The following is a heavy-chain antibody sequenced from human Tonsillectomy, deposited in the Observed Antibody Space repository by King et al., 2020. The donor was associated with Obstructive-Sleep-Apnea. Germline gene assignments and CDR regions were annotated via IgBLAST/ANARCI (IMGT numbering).Heavy chain of an antibody. CDR3: AREGFGAAAGLDYYYYYGMDV. V-gene: IGHV4-39*07. D-gene: IGHD6-13*01. J-gene: IGHJ6*02. CDR1: GGSISSSSYY. CDR2: IYYSGST. Sequence: QLQESGPGLVKPSETLSLTCTVSGGSISSSSYYWGWVRQPPGKGLEWIGTIYYSGSTYYNPSLKSRVTISVDTSKNQFSLKLSSVTAADTAGYYCAREGFGAAAGLDYYYYYGMDVWGQGTTVTVSS.